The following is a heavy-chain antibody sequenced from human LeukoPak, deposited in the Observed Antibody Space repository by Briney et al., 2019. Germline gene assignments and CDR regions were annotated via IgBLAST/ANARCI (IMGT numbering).Heavy chain of an antibody. Sequence: PGGSLRLSCAAPGFTFSDYWMHWVRQAPGKGLVWVSRINTDGTFIRHADSVQGRFTISRDAAKNTLFLQMNSLRAEDTAVYYCAREARVGGALQYWGQGVLVTVSA. V-gene: IGHV3-74*01. CDR1: GFTFSDYW. D-gene: IGHD1-26*01. J-gene: IGHJ4*02. CDR2: INTDGTFI. CDR3: AREARVGGALQY.